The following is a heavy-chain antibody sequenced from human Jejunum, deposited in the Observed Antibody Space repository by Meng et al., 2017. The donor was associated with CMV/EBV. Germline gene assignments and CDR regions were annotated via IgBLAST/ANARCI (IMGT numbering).Heavy chain of an antibody. J-gene: IGHJ4*02. D-gene: IGHD3-3*01. CDR2: IYHSGST. CDR1: GYY. Sequence: GYYWGWIRQSTGKGLEWIGTIYHSGSTYYNPSLKSRVTMSVDTSENHFSLRLSSVTAADTAVYYCARVSPYYEFWSGYYKYYFDYWGQGTLVTVSS. V-gene: IGHV4-38-2*02. CDR3: ARVSPYYEFWSGYYKYYFDY.